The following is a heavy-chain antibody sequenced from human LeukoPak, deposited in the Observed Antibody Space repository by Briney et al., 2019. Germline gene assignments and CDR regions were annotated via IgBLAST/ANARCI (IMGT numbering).Heavy chain of an antibody. V-gene: IGHV3-15*01. J-gene: IGHJ6*02. CDR2: IKSKTDGGTT. Sequence: PGGSLRLSCAASGFTFSNAWMSWVRQAPGKGPEWVGRIKSKTDGGTTDYAAPVKGRFTISRDDSKNTLYLQMNSLKTEDTAVYYCTTDPPPSIVVVPAAMQYYYGMDVWGQGTTVTVSS. CDR3: TTDPPPSIVVVPAAMQYYYGMDV. D-gene: IGHD2-2*01. CDR1: GFTFSNAW.